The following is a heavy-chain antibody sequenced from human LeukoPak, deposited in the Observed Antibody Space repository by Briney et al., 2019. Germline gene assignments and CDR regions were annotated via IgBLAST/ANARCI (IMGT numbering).Heavy chain of an antibody. V-gene: IGHV4-59*01. CDR3: AREAYYYYGMDV. CDR2: IYYSGST. Sequence: SETLSLTCTVSGGSISSYYWSWIRQPPGKGLEWIGYIYYSGSTNYNPSLKSRVTISVDTSKNQFSLKLSSVTAADTAVYYCAREAYYYYGMDVWGQGITVTVSS. CDR1: GGSISSYY. J-gene: IGHJ6*02.